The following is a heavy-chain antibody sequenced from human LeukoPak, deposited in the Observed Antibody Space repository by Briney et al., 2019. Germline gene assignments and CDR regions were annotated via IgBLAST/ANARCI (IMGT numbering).Heavy chain of an antibody. CDR2: INPKSGDT. D-gene: IGHD6-19*01. CDR3: ARDMDRGQWLVRPYY. Sequence: ASVKVSCKASGYTFIGYYVHWVRQAPGQGLEWMGWINPKSGDTKYAQNFQGRVTMTSDMSFSTAYVELRRLRSDDTAVYYCARDMDRGQWLVRPYYWGRGTLVTVSS. CDR1: GYTFIGYY. V-gene: IGHV1-2*02. J-gene: IGHJ4*02.